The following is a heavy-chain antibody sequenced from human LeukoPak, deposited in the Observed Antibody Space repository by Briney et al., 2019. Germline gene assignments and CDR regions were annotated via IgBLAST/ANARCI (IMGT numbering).Heavy chain of an antibody. CDR2: ISSSSSYI. CDR1: GFTFSSYS. Sequence: GGSLRLSCVASGFTFSSYSMNWVRQAPGKGLEWVSSISSSSSYIYYADSVKGRFTISRDNAKNSLYLQMNSLRAEDTAVYYCARPMQAGATRIAFDIWGQGTMVTVSS. D-gene: IGHD1-26*01. CDR3: ARPMQAGATRIAFDI. V-gene: IGHV3-21*01. J-gene: IGHJ3*02.